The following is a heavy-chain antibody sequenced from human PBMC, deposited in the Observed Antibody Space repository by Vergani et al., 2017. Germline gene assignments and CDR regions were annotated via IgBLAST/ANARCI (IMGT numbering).Heavy chain of an antibody. CDR1: GYTFTSYA. Sequence: QVQLVQSGAEVKKPGASVKVSCKASGYTFTSYAMHWVRQAPGQRLEWMGWINAGKDNTKFSQKFQGRVTITRDPSATTAYMELSSLRSEDTAVYYCASFGLVPGGAFSIWGQGTMVTVSS. CDR3: ASFGLVPGGAFSI. CDR2: INAGKDNT. V-gene: IGHV1-3*01. D-gene: IGHD6-19*01. J-gene: IGHJ3*02.